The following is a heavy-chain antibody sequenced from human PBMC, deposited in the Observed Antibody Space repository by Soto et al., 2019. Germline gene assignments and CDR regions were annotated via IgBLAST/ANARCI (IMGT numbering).Heavy chain of an antibody. CDR2: IYWDDAK. V-gene: IGHV2-5*02. D-gene: IGHD3-16*01. CDR1: GFSLSASGVG. CDR3: AHKGGGDRILDY. Sequence: QITLKESGPPLVKPTQTLTLTCTFSGFSLSASGVGVGWIRQPPGKALEWLAIIYWDDAKHYSPSLKSSLTITKNTSKNPVVLKMTNMDPVGTATYFCAHKGGGDRILDYWGQGTLVTVSS. J-gene: IGHJ4*02.